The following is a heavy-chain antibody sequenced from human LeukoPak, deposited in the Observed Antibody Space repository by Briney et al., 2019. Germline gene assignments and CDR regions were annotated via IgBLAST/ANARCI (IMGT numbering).Heavy chain of an antibody. D-gene: IGHD6-13*01. CDR1: GFTFSDYY. Sequence: KPGGSLRLSCAASGFTFSDYYMSWIRQAPGKGLEWVSYISSSGSTIYYADSVKGRFTISRDNAKNSLYLQMNSLRAEDTAVYYCARDGDSSSWYATVGLYYYYGMDVWGQGTTVTVSS. CDR3: ARDGDSSSWYATVGLYYYYGMDV. V-gene: IGHV3-11*01. J-gene: IGHJ6*02. CDR2: ISSSGSTI.